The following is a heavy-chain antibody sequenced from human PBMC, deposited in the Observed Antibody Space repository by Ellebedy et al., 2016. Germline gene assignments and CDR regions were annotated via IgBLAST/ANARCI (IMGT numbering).Heavy chain of an antibody. D-gene: IGHD3-3*01. CDR2: INHSGST. Sequence: SETLSLTCAVYGGSFSGYYWSWIRQPPGKGLEWIGEINHSGSTNYNPSLKSRVTISVDTSKNQFSLKLSSVTAADTAVYYCARVRRYDFTRDYYYGMDVWGQGTTVTVSS. J-gene: IGHJ6*02. V-gene: IGHV4-34*01. CDR3: ARVRRYDFTRDYYYGMDV. CDR1: GGSFSGYY.